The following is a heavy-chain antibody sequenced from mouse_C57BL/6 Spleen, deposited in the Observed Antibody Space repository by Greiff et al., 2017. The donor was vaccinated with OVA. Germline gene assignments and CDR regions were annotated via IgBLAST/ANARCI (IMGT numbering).Heavy chain of an antibody. D-gene: IGHD6-1*01. CDR3: TRGASAAHYFDY. J-gene: IGHJ2*01. CDR1: GYTFTDYE. Sequence: VQLQQSVAELVRPGASVTLSCKASGYTFTDYEMHWVKQTPVHGLEWIGAIDPETGGTAYNQKFKGKAILTADKSSSTAYMELRSLTSEDSAVYYCTRGASAAHYFDYWGQGTTLTVSS. CDR2: IDPETGGT. V-gene: IGHV1-15*01.